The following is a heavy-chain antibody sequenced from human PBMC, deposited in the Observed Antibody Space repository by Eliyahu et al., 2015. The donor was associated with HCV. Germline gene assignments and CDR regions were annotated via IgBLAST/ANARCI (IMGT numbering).Heavy chain of an antibody. CDR2: IKTETEGGTT. CDR3: TTARVGY. CDR1: XFTFSDAW. J-gene: IGHJ4*02. V-gene: IGHV3-15*01. Sequence: EVQLVESGGGLVKPGGXLXXSCTASXFTFSDAWMSWVRQAPGKGLEWVGRIKTETEGGTTDYVAPVRGRFIISRDDSKNMVHLQMNSLKTEDTGVYYCTTARVGYWGQGTLVTVSS.